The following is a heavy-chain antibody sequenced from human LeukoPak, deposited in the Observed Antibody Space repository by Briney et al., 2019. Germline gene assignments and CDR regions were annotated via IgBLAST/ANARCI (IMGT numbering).Heavy chain of an antibody. CDR2: ISGSGGST. CDR1: GFTFSSYA. V-gene: IGHV3-23*01. D-gene: IGHD6-6*01. Sequence: PGGSLRLSYAASGFTFSSYAMSWVRQARGKGLEWVSAISGSGGSTYYADSVKGRYTISRDNSKNTLYLQMNSLRAEDTAVYYCAKGRPIAARHFYYWGQGTLVTVSS. CDR3: AKGRPIAARHFYY. J-gene: IGHJ4*02.